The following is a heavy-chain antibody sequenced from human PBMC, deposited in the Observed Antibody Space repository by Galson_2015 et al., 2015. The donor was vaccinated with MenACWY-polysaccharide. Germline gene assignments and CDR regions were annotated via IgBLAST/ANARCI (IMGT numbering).Heavy chain of an antibody. D-gene: IGHD2-15*01. CDR3: ARGDYCSGGNCFFDC. CDR1: GFTFSSYE. J-gene: IGHJ4*02. V-gene: IGHV3-48*03. CDR2: ISTSDSSI. Sequence: SLRLSCAASGFTFSSYEMTWVRQAPGKGLEWVSYISTSDSSIYYADSVKGRFTISRGNAKNSLYLQMNSLRAEDTAVYYCARGDYCSGGNCFFDCWGQGTLVTVSS.